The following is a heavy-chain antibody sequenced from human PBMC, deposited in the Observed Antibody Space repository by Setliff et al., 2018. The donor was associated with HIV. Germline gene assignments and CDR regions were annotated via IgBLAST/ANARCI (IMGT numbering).Heavy chain of an antibody. CDR2: VHPSGSI. CDR1: GVSFSGDY. CDR3: ARGRDWAKTGDF. Sequence: SETLSLTCAVSGVSFSGDYWSWVRQPPGKGLEWIAEVHPSGSINYNSSLKSRVAISVDTSNNQISLTMTSVTAADTAVYYCARGRDWAKTGDFWGQGALVTVSS. J-gene: IGHJ4*02. D-gene: IGHD3-9*01. V-gene: IGHV4-34*01.